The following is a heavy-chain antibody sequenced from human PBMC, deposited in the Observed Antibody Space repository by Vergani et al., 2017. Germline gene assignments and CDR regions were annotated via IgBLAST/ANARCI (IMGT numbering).Heavy chain of an antibody. D-gene: IGHD6-13*01. V-gene: IGHV2-70*15. Sequence: QITLRESGPALVKPTQTLTLTCTFSGFSLSTSGMCVSWIRQPPGKALEWLARIDWDDDKYYSTSLKTRLTISKDTSKNQVVLTMTNMDPVDTATYYCARVIAAAGAFDYWGQGTLVTVSS. J-gene: IGHJ4*02. CDR1: GFSLSTSGMC. CDR2: IDWDDDK. CDR3: ARVIAAAGAFDY.